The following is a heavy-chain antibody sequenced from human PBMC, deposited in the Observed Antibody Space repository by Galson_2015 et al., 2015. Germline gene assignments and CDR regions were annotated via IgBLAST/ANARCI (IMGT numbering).Heavy chain of an antibody. Sequence: SVKVSCKASGYTFTSYAMHWVRQAPGQRLEWMGWINAGNGNTKYSQKFQGRVTITRDTSASTACMELSSLRSEDTAVYYCARDEHEGYCSGGSCYSQLYNWFGPWGQGTLVTVSS. CDR2: INAGNGNT. CDR3: ARDEHEGYCSGGSCYSQLYNWFGP. CDR1: GYTFTSYA. V-gene: IGHV1-3*01. D-gene: IGHD2-15*01. J-gene: IGHJ5*02.